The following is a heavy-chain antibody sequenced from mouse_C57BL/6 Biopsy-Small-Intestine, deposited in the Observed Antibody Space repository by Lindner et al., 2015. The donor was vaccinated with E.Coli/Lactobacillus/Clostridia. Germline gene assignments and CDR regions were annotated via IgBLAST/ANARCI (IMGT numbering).Heavy chain of an antibody. J-gene: IGHJ2*01. V-gene: IGHV14-2*01. CDR2: IDPEDGET. D-gene: IGHD4-1*01. CDR1: GFSIKDYY. CDR3: ARSSWDRYYFDC. Sequence: VQLQESGAEVVKPGASVKLSCTASGFSIKDYYIHWVKQRPEQGLEWIGRIDPEDGETKYAPKFQGKATITVDTSSNTTYLRLSSLTSEDTAVYYCARSSWDRYYFDCWGQGTTLTVSS.